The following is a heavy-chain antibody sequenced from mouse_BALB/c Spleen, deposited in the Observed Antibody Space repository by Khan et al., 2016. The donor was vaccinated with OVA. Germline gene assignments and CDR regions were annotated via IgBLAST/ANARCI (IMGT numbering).Heavy chain of an antibody. D-gene: IGHD3-3*01. CDR3: ARTARIRY. V-gene: IGHV3-2*02. J-gene: IGHJ2*01. CDR2: ISYSGST. CDR1: GYSITSGYG. Sequence: EVQLQESGPGLVKPSQSLSLTCTVTGYSITSGYGWNWIRQFPGNKLEWMGYISYSGSTNYNPSLKSRISINRATSKNQFFLQLNSGTTEDTATYYCARTARIRYWGQGTTLTFSS.